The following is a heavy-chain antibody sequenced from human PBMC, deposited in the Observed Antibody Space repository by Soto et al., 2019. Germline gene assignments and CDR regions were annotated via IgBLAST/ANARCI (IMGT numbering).Heavy chain of an antibody. Sequence: GGSLRLSCATSGFILSDCAMNWVRQDPGKGLEWVSYISSSSSVIDYADSVKGRITISVDTAKNQFSLKLSSVTAADTAIYYCARQPVGSHYFYYMDVWGKGTTVTVSS. D-gene: IGHD3-10*01. CDR2: ISSSSSVI. CDR1: GFILSDCA. V-gene: IGHV3-48*01. CDR3: ARQPVGSHYFYYMDV. J-gene: IGHJ6*03.